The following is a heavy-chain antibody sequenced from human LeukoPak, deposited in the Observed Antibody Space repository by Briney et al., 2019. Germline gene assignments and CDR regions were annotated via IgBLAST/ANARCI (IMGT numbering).Heavy chain of an antibody. V-gene: IGHV3-11*01. CDR2: ISSSGSTI. CDR1: GFTFSDYY. CDR3: ARVSSQQLK. J-gene: IGHJ4*02. D-gene: IGHD6-13*01. Sequence: TGGSLRLSCAASGFTFSDYYMSWIRQAPGKGLEWISYISSSGSTIFQADSMKGRFTISRDNAKNSLYLQMNNLRVEDTAVYYCARVSSQQLKWGQGTLVTVSS.